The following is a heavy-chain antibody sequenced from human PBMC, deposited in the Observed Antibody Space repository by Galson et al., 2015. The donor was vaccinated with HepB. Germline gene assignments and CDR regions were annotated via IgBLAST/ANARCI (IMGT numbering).Heavy chain of an antibody. Sequence: SETLSLTCTVSGGSISSYYWSWIRQPPGKGLGWIGYIYYSGSTNYNPSLKSRVTISVDTSKNQFSLKLSSVTAADTAVYYCARGDYSNYPDYYYYMDVWGKGTTVTVSS. J-gene: IGHJ6*03. V-gene: IGHV4-59*01. D-gene: IGHD4-11*01. CDR2: IYYSGST. CDR1: GGSISSYY. CDR3: ARGDYSNYPDYYYYMDV.